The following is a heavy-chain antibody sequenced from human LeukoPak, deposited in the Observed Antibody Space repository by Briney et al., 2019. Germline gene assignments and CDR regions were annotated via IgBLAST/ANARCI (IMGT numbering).Heavy chain of an antibody. J-gene: IGHJ3*02. CDR2: IRSKAYGGTT. V-gene: IGHV3-49*03. CDR3: AKDYYDSSGYPGLDAFDI. CDR1: GFNVNSYY. Sequence: GGSLRLSCAASGFNVNSYYMSWFRQAPGKGLEWVGFIRSKAYGGTTEYAASVKGRFTNSRDDSKSIAYLQMNSLKTEDTAVYYCAKDYYDSSGYPGLDAFDIWGQGTMVTVSS. D-gene: IGHD3-22*01.